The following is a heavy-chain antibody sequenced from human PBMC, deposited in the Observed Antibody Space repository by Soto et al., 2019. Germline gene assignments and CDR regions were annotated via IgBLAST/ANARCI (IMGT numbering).Heavy chain of an antibody. Sequence: EVQLVESGGGLVKPGGSLRLSCAASGFTFSSYSMNWVRQAPGKGLEWVSSISSSSSYIYYAYSVKGRFTISRDNAKNSLYLQMNSLRAEDTAVYYCARVYYDYIWGSNDYWGQGTLVTVSS. J-gene: IGHJ4*02. CDR2: ISSSSSYI. CDR3: ARVYYDYIWGSNDY. CDR1: GFTFSSYS. D-gene: IGHD3-16*01. V-gene: IGHV3-21*01.